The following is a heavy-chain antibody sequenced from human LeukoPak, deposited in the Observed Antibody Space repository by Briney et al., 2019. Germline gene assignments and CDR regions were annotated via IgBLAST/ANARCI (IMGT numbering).Heavy chain of an antibody. CDR1: GYTFTSYG. V-gene: IGHV1-18*01. CDR2: ISAYNGNT. J-gene: IGHJ3*02. D-gene: IGHD2-8*01. CDR3: ARDTIVLMVYAMGDAFDI. Sequence: ASVKVSCKASGYTFTSYGISWVRQAPGQRLEWMGWISAYNGNTNYAQKLQGRVTMTTDTSTSTAYMELRSLRSDDTAVYYCARDTIVLMVYAMGDAFDIWGQGTMVTVSS.